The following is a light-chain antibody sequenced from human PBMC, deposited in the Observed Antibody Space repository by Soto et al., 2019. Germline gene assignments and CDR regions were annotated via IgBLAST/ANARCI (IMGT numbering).Light chain of an antibody. Sequence: QSVLTPPPSVSASPGQRVTISCSGSSSNIGSNYVSWFQQLPGTAPKLLIYDNNMRPSGIPDRFAGSKSGTSATLGITGLQTGDEADYYCGTWDNSLSAGVFGGGTKLTVL. V-gene: IGLV1-51*01. CDR3: GTWDNSLSAGV. CDR2: DNN. CDR1: SSNIGSNY. J-gene: IGLJ3*02.